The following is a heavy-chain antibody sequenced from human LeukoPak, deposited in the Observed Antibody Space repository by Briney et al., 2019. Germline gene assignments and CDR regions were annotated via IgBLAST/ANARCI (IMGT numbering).Heavy chain of an antibody. CDR2: INCNNGGA. V-gene: IGHV1-2*02. J-gene: IGHJ4*02. D-gene: IGHD4-11*01. Sequence: ASVKVSCTASGYTFSGYYMHWVRQAPGHGLEWMGWINCNNGGANYAQKFQGRVTLTRDTSITTAYMEVSSLRSDDTAVYYCARDHPYSNNGRGVDYWGQGTLVTVSS. CDR1: GYTFSGYY. CDR3: ARDHPYSNNGRGVDY.